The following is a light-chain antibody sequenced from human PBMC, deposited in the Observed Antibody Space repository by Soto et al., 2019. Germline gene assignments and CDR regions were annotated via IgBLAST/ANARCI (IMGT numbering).Light chain of an antibody. J-gene: IGKJ4*01. CDR3: QQYHNWPLT. CDR1: KTVSTS. CDR2: GAS. V-gene: IGKV3-15*01. Sequence: EIVMTQSPATLSVSPGERATLSCRASKTVSTSLAWYQQKPGQSPRLLIQGASTRATGIPARFSGSGSGTEFTLTISSLRSEDFAVYFCQQYHNWPLTFGGGTKVDIK.